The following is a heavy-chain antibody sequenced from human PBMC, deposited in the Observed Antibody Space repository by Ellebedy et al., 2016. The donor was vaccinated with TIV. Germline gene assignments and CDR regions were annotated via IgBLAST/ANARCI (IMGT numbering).Heavy chain of an antibody. CDR1: GGSISSSSYY. D-gene: IGHD5-12*01. V-gene: IGHV4-39*07. J-gene: IGHJ4*02. CDR2: IYYSGST. Sequence: SETLSLTXTVSGGSISSSSYYWGWIRQPPGKGLGWIGSIYYSGSTYYNPSLKSRVTISVDTSKNQFSLKLSSVTAADTAVYYCARVKNSGYDSPHFDYWGQGTLVTVSS. CDR3: ARVKNSGYDSPHFDY.